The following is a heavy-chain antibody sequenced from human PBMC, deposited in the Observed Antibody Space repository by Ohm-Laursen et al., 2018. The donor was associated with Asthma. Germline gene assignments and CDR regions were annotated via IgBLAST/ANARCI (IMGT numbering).Heavy chain of an antibody. J-gene: IGHJ4*02. CDR2: ITSDGSWT. Sequence: SLRLSCAASGFTFSNFAMRWVRQAPGKGLEWVSIITSDGSWTSYAASVKGRFTISRDDAKNTVYLQMNSLRVDDTAVYYCAYEFGGSGDYWGQGTLVTVSS. CDR3: AYEFGGSGDY. V-gene: IGHV3-30-3*01. CDR1: GFTFSNFA. D-gene: IGHD3-10*01.